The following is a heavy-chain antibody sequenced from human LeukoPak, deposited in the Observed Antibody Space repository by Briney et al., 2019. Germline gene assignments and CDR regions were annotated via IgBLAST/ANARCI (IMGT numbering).Heavy chain of an antibody. CDR3: ARGFDYYDSSGYSLDI. D-gene: IGHD3-22*01. Sequence: ASVKVSRKSSGYTFTGYYMHWVRQAPGQGLEWMGWINPNSGGTNYAQKFQGRVTMTRDTSISTAYMELSRLRSDDTAVYYCARGFDYYDSSGYSLDIWGQGTMVTVSS. J-gene: IGHJ3*02. CDR1: GYTFTGYY. V-gene: IGHV1-2*02. CDR2: INPNSGGT.